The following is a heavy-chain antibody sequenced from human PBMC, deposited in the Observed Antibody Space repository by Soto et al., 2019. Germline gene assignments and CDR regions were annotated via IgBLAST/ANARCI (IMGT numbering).Heavy chain of an antibody. CDR3: SKGYDYGDS. CDR1: GFTFSGYG. J-gene: IGHJ4*02. V-gene: IGHV3-30*18. CDR2: ISYDGSKK. D-gene: IGHD2-15*01. Sequence: QVQLVESGGGVVQPGRSLRLSCAASGFTFSGYGMHWVRQAPGKGLEWVAVISYDGSKKYYADSVMGRFTVSRDNSKNTLYMQVNSLRDEDTAVYYCSKGYDYGDSWGQGTLVTVSS.